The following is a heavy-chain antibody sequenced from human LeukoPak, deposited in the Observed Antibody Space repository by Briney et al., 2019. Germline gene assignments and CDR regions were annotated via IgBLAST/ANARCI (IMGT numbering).Heavy chain of an antibody. CDR3: ARTYYYGSESDY. J-gene: IGHJ4*02. CDR1: GGSISSYY. Sequence: SETLSLTCTVSGGSISSYYWSWIRQPPGKGLEWIGSIYYSGSTYYNPSLKSRVTISVDTFKNQFSLKLSSVTAADTAVYYCARTYYYGSESDYWGQGTLVTVSS. CDR2: IYYSGST. D-gene: IGHD3-10*01. V-gene: IGHV4-59*12.